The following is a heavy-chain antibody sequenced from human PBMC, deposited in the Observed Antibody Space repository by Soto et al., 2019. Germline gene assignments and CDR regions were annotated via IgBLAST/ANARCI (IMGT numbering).Heavy chain of an antibody. D-gene: IGHD6-13*01. CDR3: ASQRAAAGIGYYYYYYMDV. CDR2: ISGSGGST. CDR1: GFTFSSYA. Sequence: GGSLRLSCAASGFTFSSYAMSWVRQAPGKGLEWVSAISGSGGSTYYADSVKGRFTISRDNSKNKLYLQMNSLRAEDTAVYYCASQRAAAGIGYYYYYYMDVWGKGTTVTVSS. J-gene: IGHJ6*03. V-gene: IGHV3-23*01.